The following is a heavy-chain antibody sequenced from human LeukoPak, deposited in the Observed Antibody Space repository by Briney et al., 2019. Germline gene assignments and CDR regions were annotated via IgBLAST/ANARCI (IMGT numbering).Heavy chain of an antibody. CDR1: GYRFTSDW. CDR2: IYPGDSDT. D-gene: IGHD2-15*01. J-gene: IGHJ4*02. Sequence: GESLKISCKGSGYRFTSDWIGWVRQMPGKGLEWMGIIYPGDSDTRYSPSFQGQVTISADKSVNTAYLQWSSLKASDTAMYYCARLSGRVVCSAGSCYIDSWGPGTLVTVSS. V-gene: IGHV5-51*01. CDR3: ARLSGRVVCSAGSCYIDS.